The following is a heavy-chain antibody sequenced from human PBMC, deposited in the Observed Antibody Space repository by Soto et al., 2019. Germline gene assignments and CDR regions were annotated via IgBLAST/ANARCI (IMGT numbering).Heavy chain of an antibody. V-gene: IGHV3-21*01. CDR1: GFDLTSSR. J-gene: IGHJ6*02. CDR3: ARVHLVEGSAFYCAMDV. D-gene: IGHD6-6*01. Sequence: GGSLRLSCVASGFDLTSSRMNWVRQAPGKGLERVASISGSGKDTFYRHSVKGRFAISRDSAGTSLFLRMDSVKDEDTAVYHCARVHLVEGSAFYCAMDVWGPGTAVTVSS. CDR2: ISGSGKDT.